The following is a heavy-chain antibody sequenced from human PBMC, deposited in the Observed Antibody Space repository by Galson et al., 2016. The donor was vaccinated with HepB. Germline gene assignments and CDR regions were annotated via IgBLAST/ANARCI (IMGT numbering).Heavy chain of an antibody. V-gene: IGHV6-1*01. Sequence: CAISGDSVSSNTAAWHWVRQSPSRGLEWLARTQYRSKWENDYAVSVKSRVTVNPDTSKNLLTLPVNSVTPEDTALYYCVRGPPAYHYYGMDVWGQGTTVTVSS. CDR3: VRGPPAYHYYGMDV. J-gene: IGHJ6*02. CDR1: GDSVSSNTAA. CDR2: TQYRSKWEN.